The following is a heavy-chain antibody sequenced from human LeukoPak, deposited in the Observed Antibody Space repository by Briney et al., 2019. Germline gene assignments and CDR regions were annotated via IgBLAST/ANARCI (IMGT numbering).Heavy chain of an antibody. J-gene: IGHJ4*02. CDR1: GGSFSGYY. CDR2: INHSGST. V-gene: IGHV4-34*01. Sequence: SETLSLTCAVYGGSFSGYYWSWIRQPPGKGLEWIGEINHSGSTNYNPSLKSRVTISVDTSKNQFSLKLSSVTAADTAVYYCARGWVAARGYWGQGTLVTVSS. D-gene: IGHD6-6*01. CDR3: ARGWVAARGY.